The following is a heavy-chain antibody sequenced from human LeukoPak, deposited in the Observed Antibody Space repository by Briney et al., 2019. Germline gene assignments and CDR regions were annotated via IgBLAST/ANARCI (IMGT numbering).Heavy chain of an antibody. V-gene: IGHV3-23*01. CDR3: AREGIAVAGTADY. J-gene: IGHJ4*02. CDR2: ISNSGGST. Sequence: GGSLRLSCAASGFTLSSHAMTWVRQAPEKGLEWVSVISNSGGSTYYADSVKGRFTISRDNSKNTLYLQMNSLRAEDTAVYFCAREGIAVAGTADYWGQGTLVTVSS. CDR1: GFTLSSHA. D-gene: IGHD6-13*01.